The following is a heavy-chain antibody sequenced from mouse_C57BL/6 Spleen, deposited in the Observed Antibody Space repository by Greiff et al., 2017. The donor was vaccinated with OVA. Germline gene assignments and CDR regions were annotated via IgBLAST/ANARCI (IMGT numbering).Heavy chain of an antibody. D-gene: IGHD2-2*01. CDR3: ARRGGLPDAMDY. CDR2: ISSGGSYT. CDR1: GFTFSSYG. J-gene: IGHJ4*01. Sequence: DVMLVESGGDLVKPGGSLKLSCAASGFTFSSYGMSWVRQTPDKRLEWVATISSGGSYTYYPDSVKGRFTISRDNAKNTLYLQMSSLKSEDTAVYDCARRGGLPDAMDYWGQGTSVTVSS. V-gene: IGHV5-6*02.